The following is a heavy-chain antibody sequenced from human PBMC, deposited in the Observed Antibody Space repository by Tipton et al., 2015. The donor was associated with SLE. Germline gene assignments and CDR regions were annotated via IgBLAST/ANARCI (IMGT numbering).Heavy chain of an antibody. J-gene: IGHJ4*02. V-gene: IGHV1-18*01. CDR3: ARDRDWLRGPAPDF. CDR2: ISGYNGNT. CDR1: GYTFTTHG. Sequence: QLVQSGAEVKKPGASVKVSCKTSGYTFTTHGVSWVRQAPGQGLEWMGWISGYNGNTNYAQKFQGRVTMTMDTSTSTVYMEMNSLTSEDTAVYYCARDRDWLRGPAPDFWGQGTLVTVYS. D-gene: IGHD3/OR15-3a*01.